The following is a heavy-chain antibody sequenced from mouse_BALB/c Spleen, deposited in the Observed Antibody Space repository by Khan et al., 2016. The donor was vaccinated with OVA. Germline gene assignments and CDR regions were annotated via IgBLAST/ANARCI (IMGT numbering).Heavy chain of an antibody. D-gene: IGHD2-4*01. Sequence: EVKLEESGTVLARPGASVKMSCKASGYSFTSYWMHWVKQRPGLGLEWIGAIYPGISDTRYNQKFKGKAKLTAVTSATTAYMELRSLTNEDSAVYYCTRSYDSYYFDYWGQGTLLTVSS. V-gene: IGHV1-5*01. J-gene: IGHJ2*01. CDR2: IYPGISDT. CDR3: TRSYDSYYFDY. CDR1: GYSFTSYW.